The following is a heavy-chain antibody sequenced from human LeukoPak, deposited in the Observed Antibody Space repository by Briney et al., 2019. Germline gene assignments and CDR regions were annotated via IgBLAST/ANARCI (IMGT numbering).Heavy chain of an antibody. CDR1: GGSISSGSYY. J-gene: IGHJ4*02. CDR2: IYHSGST. D-gene: IGHD6-6*01. CDR3: ARGPGGSSSSDFDY. Sequence: PSETLSLTCTVSGGSISSGSYYWGWIRQPPGKGLEWIGSIYHSGSTYYNPSLKSRVTISVDTSKNQFSLKLSSVTAADTAVYYCARGPGGSSSSDFDYWGQGTLVTVSS. V-gene: IGHV4-39*07.